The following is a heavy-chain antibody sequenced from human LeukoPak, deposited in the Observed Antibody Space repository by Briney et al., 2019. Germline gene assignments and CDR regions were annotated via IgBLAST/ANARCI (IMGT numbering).Heavy chain of an antibody. Sequence: GASVKVSCKASGYTFSSYDINWVRQATGQGLEWMGWMNPNSGNTGYAQKFQGRVTMTRNTSISTAYMELSSLRSEDTAVYYCARGGSSWYVPNDWFDPWGQGTLVTVSS. V-gene: IGHV1-8*01. J-gene: IGHJ5*02. CDR3: ARGGSSWYVPNDWFDP. CDR1: GYTFSSYD. CDR2: MNPNSGNT. D-gene: IGHD6-13*01.